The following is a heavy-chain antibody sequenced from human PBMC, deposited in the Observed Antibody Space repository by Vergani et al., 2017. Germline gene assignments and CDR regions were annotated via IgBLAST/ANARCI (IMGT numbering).Heavy chain of an antibody. CDR1: GYSVGSGYY. Sequence: QVDLQESGPGLVKSSETLSLNRAVPGYSVGSGYYWGWIRQPPGRGLEWIGCVYRNGNTYYTSSLRSRATISRDTSKNQFSLRLTSVTAADTAVYYCARRNPYGSGHVDFWGRGVLVTVSA. V-gene: IGHV4-38-2*01. D-gene: IGHD3-10*01. CDR2: VYRNGNT. J-gene: IGHJ4*02. CDR3: ARRNPYGSGHVDF.